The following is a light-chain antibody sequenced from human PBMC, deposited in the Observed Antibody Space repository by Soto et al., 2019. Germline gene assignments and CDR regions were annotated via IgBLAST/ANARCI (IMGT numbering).Light chain of an antibody. Sequence: EIVLTQSPGTLSLSPGERATLSCRASQSLDSNYLAWYQQKPGQTPRLLMYGASSRATGIPDRFSGSGSGTDFTLTISRLEPEDFAVYYCQQYERSPATFGQGIKVEIK. CDR2: GAS. CDR3: QQYERSPAT. CDR1: QSLDSNY. J-gene: IGKJ1*01. V-gene: IGKV3-20*01.